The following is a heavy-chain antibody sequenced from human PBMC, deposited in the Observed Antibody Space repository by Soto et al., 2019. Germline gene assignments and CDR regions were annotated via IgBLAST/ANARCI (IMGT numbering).Heavy chain of an antibody. D-gene: IGHD3-16*02. J-gene: IGHJ5*02. Sequence: PSETLSLTCTVSGGSISSGGYYWSWIRQHPGKGLEWIGYIYYSGSTYYNPSLKSRVTISVDTSKNQFSLKLSSVTAADTAVYYCARNQNPNYDYVWGSYRYLGGFDPWGQGTLVTVSS. CDR1: GGSISSGGYY. CDR2: IYYSGST. CDR3: ARNQNPNYDYVWGSYRYLGGFDP. V-gene: IGHV4-31*03.